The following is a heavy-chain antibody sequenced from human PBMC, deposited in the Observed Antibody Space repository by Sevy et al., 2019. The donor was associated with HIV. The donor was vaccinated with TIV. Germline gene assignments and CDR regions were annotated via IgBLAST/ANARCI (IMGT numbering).Heavy chain of an antibody. CDR3: ARASRDGYNPRPFDY. CDR1: GFTFIDCG. D-gene: IGHD5-12*01. V-gene: IGHV1-18*01. Sequence: ASVKVSCKCSGFTFIDCGFSWVRQAPGQGLEWMAWISVYNGNTKYAQKFQDRVTVTVDSTTNSAYMELRSLRSDDTAVYFCARASRDGYNPRPFDYWGQGTLVTVSS. J-gene: IGHJ4*02. CDR2: ISVYNGNT.